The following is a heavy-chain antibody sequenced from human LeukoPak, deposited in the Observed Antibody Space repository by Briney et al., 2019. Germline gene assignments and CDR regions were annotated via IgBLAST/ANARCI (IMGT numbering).Heavy chain of an antibody. D-gene: IGHD3-22*01. V-gene: IGHV4-39*07. J-gene: IGHJ5*02. CDR3: ARKGMYYYDSSPWFDP. Sequence: PSETLSLTCTVSGGSISSSSYYWGWIRQPPGKGLEWIGSIYYSGSTYYNPPLKSRVTISVDTSKNQFSLKLSSVTAADTAVYYCARKGMYYYDSSPWFDPWGQGTLVTVSS. CDR1: GGSISSSSYY. CDR2: IYYSGST.